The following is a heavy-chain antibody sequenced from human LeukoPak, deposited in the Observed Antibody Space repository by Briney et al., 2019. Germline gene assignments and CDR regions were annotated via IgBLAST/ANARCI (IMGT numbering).Heavy chain of an antibody. V-gene: IGHV4-4*07. Sequence: SETLSLTCTVSGGSSNNYYWSWIRQPAGKGLEWIGRIYTRGSTNYNPSLKSRVIMSVDTSKNQFSLKLSSVTAADTAVYYCARGRYRSADICSGGDAFDIWGQGTMVSVSS. D-gene: IGHD3-16*02. CDR2: IYTRGST. CDR3: ARGRYRSADICSGGDAFDI. J-gene: IGHJ3*02. CDR1: GGSSNNYY.